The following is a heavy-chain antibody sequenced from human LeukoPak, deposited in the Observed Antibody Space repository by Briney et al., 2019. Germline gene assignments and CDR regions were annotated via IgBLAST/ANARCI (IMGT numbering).Heavy chain of an antibody. CDR1: GGSISRYF. V-gene: IGHV4-59*08. D-gene: IGHD3-22*01. Sequence: SETLSLTCTVSGGSISRYFWSWIRQPPGKGLEWIGYIYYSGSTNYNPSLKSRVTISVDTSKNQVSLKLSSVTAADTAAYYCARHEGDTSGSYMYNWFDPWGQGTLVTGSS. J-gene: IGHJ5*02. CDR2: IYYSGST. CDR3: ARHEGDTSGSYMYNWFDP.